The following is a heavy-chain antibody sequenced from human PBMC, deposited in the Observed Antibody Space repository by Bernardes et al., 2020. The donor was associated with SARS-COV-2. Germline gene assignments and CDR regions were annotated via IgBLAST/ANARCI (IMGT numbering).Heavy chain of an antibody. D-gene: IGHD4-17*01. CDR1: GYTFTSYG. J-gene: IGHJ2*01. CDR3: ARVLSRGDYSIDL. V-gene: IGHV1-18*01. CDR2: ISAYNGNT. Sequence: ASVKVSCKASGYTFTSYGISWVRQAPGQGLEWMGWISAYNGNTNYAQNLQGRVTMTTDTSTSTAYMELRSLRSGDTAVYYCARVLSRGDYSIDLWGRGTLVTVSS.